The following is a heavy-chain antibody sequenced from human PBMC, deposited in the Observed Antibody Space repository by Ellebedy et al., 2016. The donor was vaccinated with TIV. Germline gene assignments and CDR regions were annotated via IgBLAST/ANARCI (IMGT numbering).Heavy chain of an antibody. CDR1: GGSFSGYY. CDR3: ARGSGGNFKWFDP. CDR2: INHSGST. J-gene: IGHJ5*02. D-gene: IGHD2-15*01. V-gene: IGHV4-34*01. Sequence: SETLSLXXAVFGGSFSGYYWSWIRQPPGKELEWIGEINHSGSTNYNPSLKSRATISIDTAKNQFSLKLTSVTAADTAVYYCARGSGGNFKWFDPWGQGALVTVSS.